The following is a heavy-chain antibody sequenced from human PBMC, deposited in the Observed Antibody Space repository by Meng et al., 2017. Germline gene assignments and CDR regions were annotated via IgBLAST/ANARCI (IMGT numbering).Heavy chain of an antibody. Sequence: QVELVEAWGGVVQPRRSLRLSCAATGFTLSRYAMHWVRQAPGKGLEWVAVISYDGSNKYYADSVKGRFTISRDNSKNTLYLQMNSLRAEDTAVYYCARDRSMGGASDDYWGQGTLVTVSS. CDR1: GFTLSRYA. CDR3: ARDRSMGGASDDY. V-gene: IGHV3-30*04. D-gene: IGHD3-16*01. CDR2: ISYDGSNK. J-gene: IGHJ4*02.